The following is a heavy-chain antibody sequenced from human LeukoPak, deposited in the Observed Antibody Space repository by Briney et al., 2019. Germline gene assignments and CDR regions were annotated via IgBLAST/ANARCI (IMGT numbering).Heavy chain of an antibody. Sequence: GGSLRLSCEASGFSFSRYAIHWVRQAPGKGLEWVAVISYDGTNEYFADSVKGRFTISRSNSKKTVYLQMNSLRTEDTALCYCARDASSDYDLGRYYFDHWGQGTLVTVSS. D-gene: IGHD5-12*01. CDR1: GFSFSRYA. CDR3: ARDASSDYDLGRYYFDH. CDR2: ISYDGTNE. V-gene: IGHV3-30*04. J-gene: IGHJ4*02.